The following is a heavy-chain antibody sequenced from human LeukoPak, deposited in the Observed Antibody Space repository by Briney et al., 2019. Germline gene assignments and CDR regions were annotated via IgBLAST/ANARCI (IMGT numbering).Heavy chain of an antibody. CDR1: GFTFDDFA. J-gene: IGHJ4*02. CDR3: SKHMDTALAAFDY. V-gene: IGHV3-9*01. D-gene: IGHD5-18*01. CDR2: ISWNSGDI. Sequence: PGGSLRLSCAASGFTFDDFAMHWVRQAPGKGLEWVSGISWNSGDIDYADSVKGRFTISRDNAKNSLYLQMNSLRAEDTALYYCSKHMDTALAAFDYWGQGTLVTVSS.